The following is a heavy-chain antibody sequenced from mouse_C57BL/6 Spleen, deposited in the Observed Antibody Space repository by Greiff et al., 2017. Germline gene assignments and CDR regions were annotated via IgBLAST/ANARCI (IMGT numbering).Heavy chain of an antibody. CDR3: ARDNYYSSSYSFDY. CDR2: INPSSGYT. CDR1: GYTFTSYT. Sequence: QVQLKESGAELARPGASVKMSCKASGYTFTSYTMHWVKQRPGQGLEWIGYINPSSGYTKYNQKFKDKATLTADKSSSRAYMRLRSLTSADSSVCYSARDNYYSSSYSFDYWGQGTTVTVSS. V-gene: IGHV1-4*01. D-gene: IGHD1-1*01. J-gene: IGHJ2*01.